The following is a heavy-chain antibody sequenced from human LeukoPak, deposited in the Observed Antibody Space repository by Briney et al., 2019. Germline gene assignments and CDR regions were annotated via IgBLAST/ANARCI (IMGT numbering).Heavy chain of an antibody. J-gene: IGHJ3*01. V-gene: IGHV4-59*01. CDR1: GDSLNFYY. CDR2: ISNSGIS. D-gene: IGHD4-17*01. Sequence: SETLSLTCSVSGDSLNFYYWSWIRQAPEKGLEWIGYISNSGISYYNPSLKSRVTISLDTSKNHFSLNLTSLTAADTAVYYCARNFARNSGDYGSDAFDVWGQGTMVSVSS. CDR3: ARNFARNSGDYGSDAFDV.